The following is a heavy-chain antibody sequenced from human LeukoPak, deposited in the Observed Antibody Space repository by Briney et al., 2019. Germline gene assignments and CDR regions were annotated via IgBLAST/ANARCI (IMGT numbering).Heavy chain of an antibody. CDR2: VYYTGST. CDR3: ASWGFDTLTGHGLDY. D-gene: IGHD3-9*01. Sequence: SETLSLTCTVSGGSISSHYWRWIRQPPGKGLEWIAYVYYTGSTYSNPSLKSRVTISVDTSKNQFSLKLSSVTAADTAVYYCASWGFDTLTGHGLDYWGQGTLVTVSS. CDR1: GGSISSHY. J-gene: IGHJ4*02. V-gene: IGHV4-59*11.